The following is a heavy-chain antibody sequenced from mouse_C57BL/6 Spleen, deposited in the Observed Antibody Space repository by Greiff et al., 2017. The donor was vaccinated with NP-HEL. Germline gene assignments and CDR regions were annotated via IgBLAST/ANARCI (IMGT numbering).Heavy chain of an antibody. Sequence: VQLKESGPGLVKPSQSLSLTCSVTGYSITSGYYWNWIRQFPGNKLEWMGYISYDGSNNYNPSLKNRISITRDTSKNQFFLKLNAVTTEDTATYYCARGDYQGYFDYWGQGTTLTVSS. CDR2: ISYDGSN. CDR3: ARGDYQGYFDY. J-gene: IGHJ2*01. D-gene: IGHD2-4*01. V-gene: IGHV3-6*01. CDR1: GYSITSGYY.